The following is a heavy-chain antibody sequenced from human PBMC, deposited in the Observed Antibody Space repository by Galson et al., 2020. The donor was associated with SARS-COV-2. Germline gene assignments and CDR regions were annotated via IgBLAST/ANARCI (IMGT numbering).Heavy chain of an antibody. D-gene: IGHD3-3*01. Sequence: GGSLRLSCAASGLSVSIYGMYWVRQAPGKGLEWVASVSSDGSTEYYADSVKGRFTISRDNSKNKLFLQMDSLRVEDTALYYCAKDVTDLWSGYCRSPRCGVDVWGQGTTVTVSS. J-gene: IGHJ6*02. CDR3: AKDVTDLWSGYCRSPRCGVDV. V-gene: IGHV3-30*18. CDR1: GLSVSIYG. CDR2: VSSDGSTE.